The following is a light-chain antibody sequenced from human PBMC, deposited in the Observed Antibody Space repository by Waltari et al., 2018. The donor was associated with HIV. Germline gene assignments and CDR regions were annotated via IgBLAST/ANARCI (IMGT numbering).Light chain of an antibody. Sequence: EVVLTQSPGTLSLSPGERATLSCRASQAVNIYLAWYQQKSGQAPRLLMFGASARAAGIPERFTGSGSGTDFTLTITRLEPEDFAVYYCQQYGNSPLTFGGGTKVEIK. CDR3: QQYGNSPLT. CDR1: QAVNIY. J-gene: IGKJ4*01. CDR2: GAS. V-gene: IGKV3-20*01.